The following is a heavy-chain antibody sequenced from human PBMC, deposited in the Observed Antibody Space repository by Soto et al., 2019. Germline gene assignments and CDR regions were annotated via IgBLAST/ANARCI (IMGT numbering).Heavy chain of an antibody. D-gene: IGHD2-21*02. Sequence: GSLRLSCAASGFSFSSYAMSWVRQAPGKGLEGVSSISDGGGSTNYADSVRGRFTIARDRSKKTLYLHMITLRAEDTAVYYCATEYCGADCALDVWGQGAMVTVSS. CDR3: ATEYCGADCALDV. CDR1: GFSFSSYA. V-gene: IGHV3-23*01. CDR2: ISDGGGST. J-gene: IGHJ4*02.